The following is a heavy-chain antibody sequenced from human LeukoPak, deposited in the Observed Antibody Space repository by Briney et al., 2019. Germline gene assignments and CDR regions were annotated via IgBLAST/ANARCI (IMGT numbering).Heavy chain of an antibody. CDR3: ARLGLVRVLNYYYYYYMDV. J-gene: IGHJ6*03. CDR2: INHSGST. D-gene: IGHD3-10*01. CDR1: GFTFSSYS. V-gene: IGHV4-34*01. Sequence: TGGSLRLSCAASGFTFSSYSMNWVRQPPGKGLEWIGEINHSGSTNYNPSLKSRVTISVDTSKNQFSLKLSSVTAADTAVYYCARLGLVRVLNYYYYYYMDVWGKGTTVTISS.